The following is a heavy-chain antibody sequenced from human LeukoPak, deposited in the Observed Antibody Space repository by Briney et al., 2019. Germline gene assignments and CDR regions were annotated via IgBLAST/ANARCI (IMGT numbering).Heavy chain of an antibody. CDR2: INTSTGNP. Sequence: ASVKVSCKASGYTFTSYAMHWVRQAPGQGLEWMGWINTSTGNPTYAQGFTGRFVFSLDTSVSTAYLQISSLKAEDTAVYYCAREGVEYSGSYEVGWGQGTLVTVSS. J-gene: IGHJ4*02. CDR3: AREGVEYSGSYEVG. CDR1: GYTFTSYA. D-gene: IGHD1-26*01. V-gene: IGHV7-4-1*02.